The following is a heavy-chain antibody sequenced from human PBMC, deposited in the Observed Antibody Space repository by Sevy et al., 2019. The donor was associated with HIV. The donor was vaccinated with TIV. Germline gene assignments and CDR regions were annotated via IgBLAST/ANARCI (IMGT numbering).Heavy chain of an antibody. D-gene: IGHD4-17*01. CDR3: ARGEVYGDYEYYFDY. J-gene: IGHJ4*02. Sequence: ASLKVSCKASGYTFTSYAMNWVRQAPGQGLEWMGRINTNTGNPTYAQGFTGRFVFSLDTSVSTAYLQISSLKAEDTAVYYCARGEVYGDYEYYFDYWGQGTLVTVSS. CDR1: GYTFTSYA. V-gene: IGHV7-4-1*02. CDR2: INTNTGNP.